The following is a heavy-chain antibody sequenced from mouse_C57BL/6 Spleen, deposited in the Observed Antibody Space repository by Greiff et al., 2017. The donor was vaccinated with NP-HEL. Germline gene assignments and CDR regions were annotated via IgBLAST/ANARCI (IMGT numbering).Heavy chain of an antibody. CDR2: IWRGGST. V-gene: IGHV2-5*01. D-gene: IGHD2-10*01. J-gene: IGHJ4*01. CDR1: GFSLTSYG. CDR3: AKNPTGFYAMDY. Sequence: VKLVESGPGLVQPSQSLSITCTVSGFSLTSYGVHWVRQSPGKGLEWLGVIWRGGSTDYNAAFMSRLSITKDNSKSQVFFKMNSLQADDTAIYYCAKNPTGFYAMDYWGQGTSVTVSS.